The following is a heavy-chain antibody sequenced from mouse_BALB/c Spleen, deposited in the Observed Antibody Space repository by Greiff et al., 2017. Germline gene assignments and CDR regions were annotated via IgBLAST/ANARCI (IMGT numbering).Heavy chain of an antibody. CDR1: GFNIKDTY. D-gene: IGHD1-1*01. CDR3: ARSLYYATGPWFAY. Sequence: EVKLMESGAELVKPGASVKLSCTASGFNIKDTYMHWVKQRPEQGLEWIGRIDPANGNTKYDPKFQGKATITADTSSNTAYLQLSSLTSEDTAVYYCARSLYYATGPWFAYWGQGTLVTVSA. J-gene: IGHJ3*01. V-gene: IGHV14-3*02. CDR2: IDPANGNT.